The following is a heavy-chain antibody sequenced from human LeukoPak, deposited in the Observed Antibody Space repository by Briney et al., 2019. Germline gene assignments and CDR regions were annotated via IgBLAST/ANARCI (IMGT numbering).Heavy chain of an antibody. J-gene: IGHJ4*02. CDR1: GGSISSGGYY. Sequence: PSETLSLTCTVSGGSISSGGYYWSWIRQHSGRGLEWIGYIYDSGSTYYNPSLKSRVTISVDTSKNHFSLKLSSVTAADTAVYYCARVTMIVVVIDYWGQRTLVTVSS. D-gene: IGHD3-22*01. V-gene: IGHV4-31*03. CDR3: ARVTMIVVVIDY. CDR2: IYDSGST.